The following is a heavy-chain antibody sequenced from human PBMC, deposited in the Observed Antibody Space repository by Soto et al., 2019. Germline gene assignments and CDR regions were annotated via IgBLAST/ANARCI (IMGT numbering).Heavy chain of an antibody. V-gene: IGHV1-8*01. D-gene: IGHD5-12*01. J-gene: IGHJ6*02. CDR2: MNPNSGNT. Sequence: QVLLVQSGAEVKKPGASVKVSCTASGYTFTSYDINWVRQATGQGLEWMGWMNPNSGNTGYAQKFQGRVTMTRNTSLSTAYMERSSLRSQDPAVYYCARVPRGYSGYDDGGSGYYYYYGMDVWRQGTTLTVSS. CDR3: ARVPRGYSGYDDGGSGYYYYYGMDV. CDR1: GYTFTSYD.